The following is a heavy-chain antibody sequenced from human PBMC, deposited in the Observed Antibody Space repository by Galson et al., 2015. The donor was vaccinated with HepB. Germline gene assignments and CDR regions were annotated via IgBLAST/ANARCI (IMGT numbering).Heavy chain of an antibody. CDR2: ISYDGSNK. J-gene: IGHJ4*02. D-gene: IGHD3-22*01. Sequence: SLRLSCAASGFTFSSYAMHWVRQAPGKGLEWVAVISYDGSNKYYADSVKGRFTISRDNSKNTLYLQMNSLRAEDTAVYYCARDGRRFYDSSGLFDYWGQGTLVTVSS. CDR1: GFTFSSYA. CDR3: ARDGRRFYDSSGLFDY. V-gene: IGHV3-30*04.